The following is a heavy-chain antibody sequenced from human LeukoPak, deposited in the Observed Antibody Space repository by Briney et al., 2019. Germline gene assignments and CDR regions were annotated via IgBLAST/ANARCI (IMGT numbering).Heavy chain of an antibody. V-gene: IGHV4-34*01. Sequence: SETLSLTRAVYGGSFIGYYRSWIRQPPGRGLEWIGEINHSGSTNYNPSLKSRLTISVDTSKNQFSLKLSSVTAADTAVYYCARGHSSGYYLDYWGGAGLVTVSS. D-gene: IGHD3-22*01. CDR1: GGSFIGYY. CDR2: INHSGST. CDR3: ARGHSSGYYLDY. J-gene: IGHJ4*02.